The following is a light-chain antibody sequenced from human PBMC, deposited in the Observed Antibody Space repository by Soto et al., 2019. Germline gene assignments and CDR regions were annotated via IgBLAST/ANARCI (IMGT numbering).Light chain of an antibody. Sequence: QSALTQPPSASGSPGQSVTISCTGTSSDVGGYNYVSWYQHHPGKDPKLIIYEVYKRPSGVPDRFSGSKSGNTADLTVSGLQAEDEADYYCSSYVGTNSYVFGPGTKLTVL. V-gene: IGLV2-8*01. CDR2: EVY. CDR1: SSDVGGYNY. J-gene: IGLJ1*01. CDR3: SSYVGTNSYV.